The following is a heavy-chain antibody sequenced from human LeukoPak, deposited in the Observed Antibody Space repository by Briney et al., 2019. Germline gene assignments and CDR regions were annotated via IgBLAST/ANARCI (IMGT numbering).Heavy chain of an antibody. J-gene: IGHJ4*02. D-gene: IGHD5-18*01. CDR2: IYYSGST. CDR1: GGSFSGYY. V-gene: IGHV4-34*01. Sequence: PSETLSLTCAVYGGSFSGYYWSWIRQPPGKGLEWIGSIYYSGSTYYNPSLKSRVTISVDTSKNQFSLKLSSVTAADTAVYYCARDDVRGAVDTAMVEGGWGQGTLVTVSS. CDR3: ARDDVRGAVDTAMVEGG.